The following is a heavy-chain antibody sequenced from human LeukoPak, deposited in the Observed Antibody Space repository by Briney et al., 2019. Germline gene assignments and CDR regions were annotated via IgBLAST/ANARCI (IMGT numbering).Heavy chain of an antibody. Sequence: ASETLSLTCTVSGGSISSYYWSWIRQPPGKGLEWIGSIYHSGSTYYNPSLESRVTISVDTSKNQFSLKLSSVTAADTAVYYCARGDVDIVATINNYFDYWGQGTLVTVSS. V-gene: IGHV4-59*08. D-gene: IGHD5-12*01. CDR1: GGSISSYY. J-gene: IGHJ4*02. CDR3: ARGDVDIVATINNYFDY. CDR2: IYHSGST.